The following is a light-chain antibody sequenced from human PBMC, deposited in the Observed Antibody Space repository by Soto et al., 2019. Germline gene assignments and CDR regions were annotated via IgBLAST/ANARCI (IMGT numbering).Light chain of an antibody. J-gene: IGLJ3*02. CDR2: LKSDGSH. V-gene: IGLV4-69*01. CDR3: QTWGTGIRV. CDR1: RGHSTYT. Sequence: QPVLTQSPSASASLGASVKLTCTLSRGHSTYTIAWHQQQPDKGPRYLMKLKSDGSHSKGDGIPDRFSGSSSGAERYLTISSLQSEDEADYCCQTWGTGIRVFGGGTKLTVL.